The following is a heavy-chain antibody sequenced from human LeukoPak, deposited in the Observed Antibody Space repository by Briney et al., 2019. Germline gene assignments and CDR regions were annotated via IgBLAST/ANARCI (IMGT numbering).Heavy chain of an antibody. Sequence: PGGSLRLSCAASGFTFSSYEMNWVRQAPGKGLEWVSYISSSGSTIYYADSVKGRFTISRDNAKDSLYLQMNSLRAEDTAVYYCARDGLWSRGRYYGMDVWGQGTTVTVSS. V-gene: IGHV3-48*03. CDR3: ARDGLWSRGRYYGMDV. CDR2: ISSSGSTI. CDR1: GFTFSSYE. J-gene: IGHJ6*02. D-gene: IGHD3-10*01.